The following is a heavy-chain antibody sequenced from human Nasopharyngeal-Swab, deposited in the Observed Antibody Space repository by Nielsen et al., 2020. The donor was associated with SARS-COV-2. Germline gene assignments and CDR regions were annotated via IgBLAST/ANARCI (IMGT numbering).Heavy chain of an antibody. D-gene: IGHD3-10*01. CDR1: GLALSNHG. Sequence: GGSLRLSCAASGLALSNHGMHWVSHAPGKGLEWVGVISYEGSSIHYEDSLKGRFTISRDNFRNTVNLQMSALRLEDTAVYFCVRDVSYASGSAYNFDHWGRGTLVTVSS. J-gene: IGHJ4*02. V-gene: IGHV3-30*03. CDR2: ISYEGSSI. CDR3: VRDVSYASGSAYNFDH.